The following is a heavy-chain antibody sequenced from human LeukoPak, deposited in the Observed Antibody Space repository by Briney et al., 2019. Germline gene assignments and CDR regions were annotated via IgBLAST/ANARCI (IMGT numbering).Heavy chain of an antibody. D-gene: IGHD2/OR15-2a*01. J-gene: IGHJ6*03. CDR1: GDSLSRYY. CDR2: INPSGSP. Sequence: PSETLSLTCAVSGDSLSRYYWTWIRQPPGKGLEWLGEINPSGSPDYNPSLKSRATISVDTSKNQISLRLASVTAADTAMYYCASVRHDPLEYYYYIDVRGKGTTVTVSS. CDR3: ASVRHDPLEYYYYIDV. V-gene: IGHV4-34*01.